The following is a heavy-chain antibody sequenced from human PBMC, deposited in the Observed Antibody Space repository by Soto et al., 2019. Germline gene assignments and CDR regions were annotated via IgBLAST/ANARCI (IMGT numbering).Heavy chain of an antibody. CDR3: ARDGGYSFGPGNYYGMDV. Sequence: EVQLLESGGGLVQPGGSLRLSCAASGFTFSNFAMSWVRQAPGKGLEWVSGIIGSGGTTYYADSVKGRFNISRYKSKATLYLQMNSLRAEDTAIYYCARDGGYSFGPGNYYGMDVWGQGTTVTVSS. CDR1: GFTFSNFA. J-gene: IGHJ6*02. D-gene: IGHD5-18*01. CDR2: IIGSGGTT. V-gene: IGHV3-23*01.